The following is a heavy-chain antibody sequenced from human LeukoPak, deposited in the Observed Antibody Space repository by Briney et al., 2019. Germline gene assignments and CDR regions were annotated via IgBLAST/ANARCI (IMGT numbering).Heavy chain of an antibody. CDR2: ISDSGGST. CDR3: AKDQTDYNFWSGYLDY. Sequence: GGSLRLSCAASGFPFSRYAMNWIRQAPGKGLEWVSDISDSGGSTYYADSVKGRFTISRDNSKNTLYLQMNSLRVEDTAVYYCAKDQTDYNFWSGYLDYWGQGTLVTVSP. V-gene: IGHV3-23*01. CDR1: GFPFSRYA. J-gene: IGHJ4*02. D-gene: IGHD3-3*01.